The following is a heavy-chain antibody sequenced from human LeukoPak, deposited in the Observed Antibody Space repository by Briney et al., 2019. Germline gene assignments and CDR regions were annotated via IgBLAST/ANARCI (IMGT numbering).Heavy chain of an antibody. D-gene: IGHD3-10*01. CDR3: ACNGITMVRGVNPFDY. J-gene: IGHJ4*02. V-gene: IGHV3-23*01. Sequence: GGSLRLSCAASGFTFSSYAMSWVRQAPGKGLEWVSAISGSGGSTYYADSVKGRFTISRDNSKNTLYLQMNSLRAEDTAVYYCACNGITMVRGVNPFDYWGQGTLVTVSS. CDR2: ISGSGGST. CDR1: GFTFSSYA.